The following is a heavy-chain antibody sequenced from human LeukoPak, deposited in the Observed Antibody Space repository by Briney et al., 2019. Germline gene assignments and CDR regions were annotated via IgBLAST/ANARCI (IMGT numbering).Heavy chain of an antibody. V-gene: IGHV3-23*01. J-gene: IGHJ4*02. CDR3: AKRGVVSRVILVGFHKEAYYFDS. CDR2: VSGSGGST. CDR1: GITLSNYG. D-gene: IGHD3-22*01. Sequence: GGSLRLSCAVSGITLSNYGMSWVRQAPGKGLEWVAGVSGSGGSTNYADSVKGRFTISRDNRKNTLHLQMNGLRAEDTAVYFCAKRGVVSRVILVGFHKEAYYFDSWGQGALVTVSS.